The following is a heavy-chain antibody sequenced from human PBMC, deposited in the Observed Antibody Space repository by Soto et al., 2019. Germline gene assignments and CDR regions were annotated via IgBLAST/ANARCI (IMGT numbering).Heavy chain of an antibody. CDR1: GGSISSGDYY. V-gene: IGHV4-30-4*01. CDR3: ASTNYYDSSGYYTFDY. D-gene: IGHD3-22*01. J-gene: IGHJ4*02. CDR2: IYYSGST. Sequence: PSETLSLTCTVSGGSISSGDYYWSWIRQPPGKGLEWIGYIYYSGSTYYNPSLKSRVTISVDTSKNQFSLKLSSVTAADTAVYYCASTNYYDSSGYYTFDYWGQGTLVTVSS.